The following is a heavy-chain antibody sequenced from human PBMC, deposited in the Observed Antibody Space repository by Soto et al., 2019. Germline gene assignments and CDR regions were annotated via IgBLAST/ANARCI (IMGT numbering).Heavy chain of an antibody. CDR3: ANDPRSGWYNLGWFDP. V-gene: IGHV3-23*01. Sequence: EVQLLESGGGLVQPGGSLTLSCAASGFPFISYAMSWVRQAPGRGLEWVSTISGSGGNTYYADAVKGRFTITSDSSKNTLYLQMNSLRGDDTAIYYCANDPRSGWYNLGWFDPWGQGTLVTVSS. D-gene: IGHD6-19*01. CDR2: ISGSGGNT. J-gene: IGHJ5*02. CDR1: GFPFISYA.